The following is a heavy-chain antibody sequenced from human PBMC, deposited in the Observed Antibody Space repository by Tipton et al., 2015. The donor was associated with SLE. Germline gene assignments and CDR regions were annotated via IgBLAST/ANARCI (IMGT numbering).Heavy chain of an antibody. CDR1: GYSFTSYW. CDR3: ATISAAGTGPYYYYGMDV. D-gene: IGHD6-13*01. J-gene: IGHJ6*02. V-gene: IGHV5-51*03. CDR2: IYPGDSDT. Sequence: QLVQSGAEVKEPGESLKISCKGSGYSFTSYWIGWVRQMPGKGLEWMGIIYPGDSDTRYSPSFQGQVTISADKSISTAYLQWSSLKASDTAMYYCATISAAGTGPYYYYGMDVWGQGTTVTVSS.